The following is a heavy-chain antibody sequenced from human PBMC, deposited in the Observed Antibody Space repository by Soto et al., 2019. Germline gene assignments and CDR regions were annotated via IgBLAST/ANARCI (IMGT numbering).Heavy chain of an antibody. CDR2: ISAYNGNT. CDR1: GHTFTSYA. J-gene: IGHJ4*02. D-gene: IGHD1-20*01. V-gene: IGHV1-18*01. CDR3: ASLVTGTTWLGYY. Sequence: ASVNVSCKASGHTFTSYAISWVRQAPGQGLEWMGWISAYNGNTNYAQKLQGRVTMTTDTSISTAYLQWSSLKASDTAMYYCASLVTGTTWLGYYWGQGTLVTVSS.